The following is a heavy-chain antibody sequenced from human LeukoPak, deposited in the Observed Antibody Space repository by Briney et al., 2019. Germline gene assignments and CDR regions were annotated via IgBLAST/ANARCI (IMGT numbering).Heavy chain of an antibody. CDR1: GYTFTSYD. CDR3: ARAPALIATRRYCYYMDV. Sequence: ASVKVSCKASGYTFTSYDINWVRQATGQGLEWMGWMNPNSGNTGYAQKFQGRVTITRNTSISTAYMELSSLRSEDTAVYYCARAPALIATRRYCYYMDVWGKGTTVTVSS. D-gene: IGHD6-6*01. J-gene: IGHJ6*03. CDR2: MNPNSGNT. V-gene: IGHV1-8*03.